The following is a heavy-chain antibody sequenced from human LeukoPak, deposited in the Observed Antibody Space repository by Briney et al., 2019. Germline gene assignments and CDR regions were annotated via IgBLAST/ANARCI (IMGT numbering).Heavy chain of an antibody. CDR3: ASGFVRLGATRPFDY. V-gene: IGHV3-7*01. J-gene: IGHJ4*02. CDR2: IKQDGSEK. Sequence: PGGSLRLSCAASGFTFSSYWMSWARQAPGKGLEWVANIKQDGSEKYYVDSVKGRFTISRDNAKNSLYLQMNSLRAEDTAVYYCASGFVRLGATRPFDYWGQGTLVTVSS. CDR1: GFTFSSYW. D-gene: IGHD1-26*01.